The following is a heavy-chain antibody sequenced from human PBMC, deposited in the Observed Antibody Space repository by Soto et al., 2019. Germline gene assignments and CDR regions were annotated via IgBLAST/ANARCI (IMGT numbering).Heavy chain of an antibody. Sequence: PGGSLRLSCAASGFTFSSYWMHWVRQPPGKGLVWVSRINTDGSTTTYADSVKGRFTISRDNAKNTLYLQMNSLRAEDTAVYYCARGRASAWPDWGQGTLVTVSS. D-gene: IGHD6-19*01. CDR1: GFTFSSYW. J-gene: IGHJ4*02. CDR2: INTDGSTT. V-gene: IGHV3-74*01. CDR3: ARGRASAWPD.